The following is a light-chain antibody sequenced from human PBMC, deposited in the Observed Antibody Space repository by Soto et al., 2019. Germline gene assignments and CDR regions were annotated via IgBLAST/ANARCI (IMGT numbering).Light chain of an antibody. CDR1: TNDINDYDS. V-gene: IGLV2-14*03. Sequence: QSALTQPASVSGSPGQSITISCTGTTNDINDYDSISWYQHRPGEAPELKIFDVTYRPSGVSDRFSASQSCNTASLTISGLQPDDEAEYYCVSYARPGTYVFGPGTKLTVL. CDR3: VSYARPGTYV. J-gene: IGLJ1*01. CDR2: DVT.